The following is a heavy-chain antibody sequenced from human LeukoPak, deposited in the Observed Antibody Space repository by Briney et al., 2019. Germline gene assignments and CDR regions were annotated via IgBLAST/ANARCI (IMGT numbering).Heavy chain of an antibody. CDR3: ARGGASSSWFIDY. J-gene: IGHJ4*02. Sequence: GGSLRLSCAASGFTVSSNYMSWVRQAPGKGLEWVSVIYSGGSTYYADSVKGRFTISRDNSKNTLYLQMNSLRAEDTAVYYCARGGASSSWFIDYWGQGTLVTVSS. CDR1: GFTVSSNY. V-gene: IGHV3-66*01. CDR2: IYSGGST. D-gene: IGHD6-13*01.